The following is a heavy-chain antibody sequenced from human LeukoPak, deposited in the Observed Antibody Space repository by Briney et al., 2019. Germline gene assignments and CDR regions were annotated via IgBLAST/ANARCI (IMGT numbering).Heavy chain of an antibody. CDR2: NYHSWST. CDR1: GGSFSISNW. J-gene: IGHJ3*02. D-gene: IGHD2-21*01. CDR3: ARAPIVVELNAFDI. V-gene: IGHV4-4*02. Sequence: SGTLTLTCAVSGGSFSISNWWGWLRHPAGKGVGWIEENYHSWSTNYKPSLKRRVTISVDKSKNKFSLKLSSVTAADTAVYYCARAPIVVELNAFDIWGQGTMVTVSS.